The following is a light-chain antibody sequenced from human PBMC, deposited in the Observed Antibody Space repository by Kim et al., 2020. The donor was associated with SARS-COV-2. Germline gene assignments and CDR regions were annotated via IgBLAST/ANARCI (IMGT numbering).Light chain of an antibody. J-gene: IGLJ2*01. CDR1: SGSIASNY. V-gene: IGLV6-57*04. CDR2: EDN. CDR3: QSYDSSNQDVV. Sequence: NFMLTQPHSVSESPGKTVTISCTRSSGSIASNYVQWYQQRPGSAPTTVIYEDNQRPSGVPDRFSGSIDSSSNSASLTISGLKTEDEADYFCQSYDSSNQDVVFGGGTQLTV.